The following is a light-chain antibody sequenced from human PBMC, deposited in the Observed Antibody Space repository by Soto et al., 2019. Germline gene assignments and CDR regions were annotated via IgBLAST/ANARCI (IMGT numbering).Light chain of an antibody. CDR2: GAS. Sequence: EIFMAHAPCTLCVSTVAGATLSWRASQSVRTKLAWYQQKAGQAPRLLIYGASSRATGIPARFSGGGSGAEYTLTISSLQSEDFAVYYCQQYDKWPRTFGQGTKV. J-gene: IGKJ1*01. CDR1: QSVRTK. V-gene: IGKV3D-15*01. CDR3: QQYDKWPRT.